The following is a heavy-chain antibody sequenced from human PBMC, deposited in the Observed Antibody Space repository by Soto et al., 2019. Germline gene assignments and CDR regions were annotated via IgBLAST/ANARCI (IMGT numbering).Heavy chain of an antibody. Sequence: QITLKESGPALVKPTQTLTLTCTFSGFSLSTTRVGVVWIRQPPGEALEWLALLYWDDDNLYSPYLKMRLTITKDSSKNQVVLTLTNMAPVDTATYHCAHSKTSGMRYYFYCWGQGTLVTVSS. CDR3: AHSKTSGMRYYFYC. J-gene: IGHJ4*02. CDR1: GFSLSTTRVG. CDR2: LYWDDDN. V-gene: IGHV2-5*02.